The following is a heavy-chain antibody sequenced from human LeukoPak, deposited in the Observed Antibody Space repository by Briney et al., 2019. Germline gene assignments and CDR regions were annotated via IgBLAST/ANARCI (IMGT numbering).Heavy chain of an antibody. CDR2: ISTTGGTT. V-gene: IGHV3-23*01. D-gene: IGHD6-19*01. J-gene: IGHJ5*02. CDR1: GLTFSSYG. Sequence: GGSLRLSCAASGLTFSSYGMSWVRQAPGRGLEWVSAISTTGGTTYYADSVRGRFTISRDNSKNTLYLQMNSLRAEDTAVYYCAKLPSSSGWPWCWFDPWGQGTLVTVSS. CDR3: AKLPSSSGWPWCWFDP.